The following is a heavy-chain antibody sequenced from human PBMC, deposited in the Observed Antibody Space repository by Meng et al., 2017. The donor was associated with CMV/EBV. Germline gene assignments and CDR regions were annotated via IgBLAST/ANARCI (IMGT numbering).Heavy chain of an antibody. D-gene: IGHD3-3*01. J-gene: IGHJ6*02. CDR1: GYSISSGYY. CDR3: ARCCLGDNYDFWSGYFNYYYYYGMDV. CDR2: IYHSGST. V-gene: IGHV4-38-2*02. Sequence: SETLSLTCTVSGYSISSGYYWGWIRPPPGKGLEWIGSIYHSGSTYYNPSLKSRVTTSVDTSKNQFSLKLSSVTAADTAVYYCARCCLGDNYDFWSGYFNYYYYYGMDVWGQGTTVTVSS.